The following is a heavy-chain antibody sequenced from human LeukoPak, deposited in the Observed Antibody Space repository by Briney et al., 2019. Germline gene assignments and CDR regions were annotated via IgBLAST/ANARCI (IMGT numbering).Heavy chain of an antibody. CDR1: GFTFRSYG. CDR3: ARDHLILASNWFDP. Sequence: PGGSLRLSCAASGFTFRSYGMIWVRQAPGKGLEWVSGISGSGDRTYYEDSVKGRFTISRDNSKNTLYLQMNSLRAEDTAVYYCARDHLILASNWFDPWGQGTLVTVSS. D-gene: IGHD2-8*02. V-gene: IGHV3-23*01. J-gene: IGHJ5*02. CDR2: ISGSGDRT.